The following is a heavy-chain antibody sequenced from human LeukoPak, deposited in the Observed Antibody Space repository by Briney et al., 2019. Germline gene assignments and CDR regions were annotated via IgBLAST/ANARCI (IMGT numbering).Heavy chain of an antibody. Sequence: ASVKVSCKASGYTFTGYYMHWVRQAPGQGLGWMGWINPNSGGTNYAQKFQGRVTMTRDTSISTAYMELSRLRSDDTAVYYCAREKGPDYDILTGYSSGGMDVWGQGTTVTVSS. CDR2: INPNSGGT. CDR3: AREKGPDYDILTGYSSGGMDV. V-gene: IGHV1-2*02. D-gene: IGHD3-9*01. CDR1: GYTFTGYY. J-gene: IGHJ6*02.